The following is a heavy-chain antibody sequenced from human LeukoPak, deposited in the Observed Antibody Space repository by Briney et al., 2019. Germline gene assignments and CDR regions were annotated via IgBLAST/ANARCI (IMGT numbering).Heavy chain of an antibody. CDR2: IYYSGST. D-gene: IGHD5-12*01. CDR1: GGSISSYY. J-gene: IGHJ4*02. V-gene: IGHV4-59*01. Sequence: SETLSLTCTVPGGSISSYYWSWIRQPPGKGLEWIGYIYYSGSTNYNPSLKSRVTISIDTSKNQFSLKLSSVTAADTAVYYCARVSGYDWESFYDYWGQGTLVTVSS. CDR3: ARVSGYDWESFYDY.